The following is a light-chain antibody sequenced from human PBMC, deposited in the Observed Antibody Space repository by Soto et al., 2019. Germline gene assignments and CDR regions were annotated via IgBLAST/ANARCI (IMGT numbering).Light chain of an antibody. CDR2: DDS. J-gene: IGLJ1*01. V-gene: IGLV3-21*02. Sequence: ELTQPPSVSVAPGQTARISCGGNNIGRKSVHWYQQKPGRAPVVVVYDDSDRPSGIRERFSGANSGDTATLTISRVEAGDEADYYCHVWDSSSGHYIFGTGTRSPS. CDR3: HVWDSSSGHYI. CDR1: NIGRKS.